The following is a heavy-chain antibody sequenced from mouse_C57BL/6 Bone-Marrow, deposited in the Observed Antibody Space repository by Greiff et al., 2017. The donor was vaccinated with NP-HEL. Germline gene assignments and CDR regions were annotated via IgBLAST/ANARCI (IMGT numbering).Heavy chain of an antibody. CDR1: GYSFTGYY. D-gene: IGHD2-4*01. CDR3: ARVDYGYAMGY. CDR2: INPSTGGT. Sequence: EVQLQQSGPELVKPGASVKISCKASGYSFTGYYMNWVKQSPEKSLEWIGEINPSTGGTTYNQKFKAKATLTVDKSSSTAYMQLKSLTSEDSAVYYCARVDYGYAMGYWGQGTSVTVSS. J-gene: IGHJ4*01. V-gene: IGHV1-42*01.